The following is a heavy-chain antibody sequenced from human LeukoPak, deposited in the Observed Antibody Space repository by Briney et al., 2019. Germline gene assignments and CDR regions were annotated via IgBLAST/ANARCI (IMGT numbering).Heavy chain of an antibody. CDR2: ISSSSSYI. CDR3: ARDGGDYDILTGYDAFDI. V-gene: IGHV3-21*01. J-gene: IGHJ3*02. D-gene: IGHD3-9*01. CDR1: GFTFSSYS. Sequence: GGSPRLSCAASGFTFSSYSMNWARQAPGKGLEWVSSISSSSSYIYYADSVKGRFTISRDNAKNSLYLQMNSLRAEDTAVYYCARDGGDYDILTGYDAFDIWGQGTMVTVSS.